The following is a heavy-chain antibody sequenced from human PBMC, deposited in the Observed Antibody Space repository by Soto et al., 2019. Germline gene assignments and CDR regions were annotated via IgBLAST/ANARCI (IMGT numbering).Heavy chain of an antibody. CDR3: ARERKTYFFESSGYYLAY. Sequence: GASVKVSCKASGFTFSSYAMHWVRQAPGQRLEWMGWINAGNGNTKYSQKFQGRVSITGDTSASTAYMELSGLRSEDTAVYYCARERKTYFFESSGYYLAYWGQGTLVTVSS. CDR2: INAGNGNT. D-gene: IGHD3-22*01. CDR1: GFTFSSYA. V-gene: IGHV1-3*01. J-gene: IGHJ4*02.